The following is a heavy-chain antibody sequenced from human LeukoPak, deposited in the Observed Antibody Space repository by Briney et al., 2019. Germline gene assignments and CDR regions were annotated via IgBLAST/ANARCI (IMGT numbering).Heavy chain of an antibody. V-gene: IGHV3-21*01. D-gene: IGHD1-20*01. Sequence: GGSLRLSCAASGFTFSSYSMNWVRQAPGKGLEWVSSISSSSSYIYYADSVKGRFTISRDNAKNSLYLQMNSLRAEDTAVYYCARRGITGTTSHYYYYMDVWGKGTTVTVSS. CDR2: ISSSSSYI. CDR1: GFTFSSYS. J-gene: IGHJ6*03. CDR3: ARRGITGTTSHYYYYMDV.